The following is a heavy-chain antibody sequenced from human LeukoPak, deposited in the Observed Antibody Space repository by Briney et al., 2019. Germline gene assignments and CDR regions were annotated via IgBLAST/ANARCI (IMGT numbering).Heavy chain of an antibody. CDR3: TRYYYDSSGEGVDY. J-gene: IGHJ4*02. CDR2: IYSGGSI. D-gene: IGHD3-22*01. V-gene: IGHV3-66*01. CDR1: GFTVSSNY. Sequence: GGALRLSCAASGFTVSSNYMHWVRQAPGKGLEWVSVIYSGGSIYHADSVKGRFTVSRDDSKNTAYLQMNSLKTEDTAVYYCTRYYYDSSGEGVDYWGQGTLVTVSS.